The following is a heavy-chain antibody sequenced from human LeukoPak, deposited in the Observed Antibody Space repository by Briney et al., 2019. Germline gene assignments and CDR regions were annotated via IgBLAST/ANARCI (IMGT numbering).Heavy chain of an antibody. D-gene: IGHD6-13*01. J-gene: IGHJ4*02. Sequence: PSETLSLACTVSGGSISSYYWSWIRQPPGKGLEWIGYIYYSGSTNYNPSLKSRVTISVDTSKSQFSLKLSSVTAADTAVYYCAGLIAAAGTVDYWGQGTLVTVSS. CDR2: IYYSGST. CDR1: GGSISSYY. V-gene: IGHV4-59*08. CDR3: AGLIAAAGTVDY.